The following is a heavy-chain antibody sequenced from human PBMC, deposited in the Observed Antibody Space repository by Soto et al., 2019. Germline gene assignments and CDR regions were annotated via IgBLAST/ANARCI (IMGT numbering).Heavy chain of an antibody. CDR2: IIPVFGST. CDR3: ARGGSGYVWFNEF. D-gene: IGHD3-22*01. CDR1: GGLFSNYA. Sequence: QEQLVQSGAEVRKPGSSVRVSCKDSGGLFSNYAISWVRQAPGQGLEWMGGIIPVFGSTNYAQKFQDRLTITADEKTNTAYMDMSSLKSDDTAMYYCARGGSGYVWFNEFWGQGTLVTVSS. J-gene: IGHJ4*02. V-gene: IGHV1-69*01.